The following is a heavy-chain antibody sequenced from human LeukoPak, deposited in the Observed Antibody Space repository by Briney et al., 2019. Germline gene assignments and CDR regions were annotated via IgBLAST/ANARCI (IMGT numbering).Heavy chain of an antibody. CDR1: GFTFSSYA. CDR2: ISSNGGST. CDR3: ARGTSNCGGDCYSGEFDY. V-gene: IGHV3-64*01. D-gene: IGHD2-21*02. Sequence: PGGSLRLSCAASGFTFSSYAMHWVRQAPGKGLEYVSAISSNGGSTYYANSVKGRFTISRDNSKNTLYLQMGSLRAEDMAVYYCARGTSNCGGDCYSGEFDYWGQGTLVTVSS. J-gene: IGHJ4*02.